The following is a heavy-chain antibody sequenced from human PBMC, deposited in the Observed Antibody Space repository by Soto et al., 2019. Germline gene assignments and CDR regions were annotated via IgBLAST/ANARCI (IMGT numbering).Heavy chain of an antibody. J-gene: IGHJ4*02. D-gene: IGHD6-19*01. Sequence: QVQLVQSGAEVKKPGASVKVSCKASGYTFTSYYMHWVRQAPGQGLEWMGIINPSGGSTSYAQKFQGRVTMTRDTSTSTVYMELSSRRSEDTAVYYCARVRIAVAGTSDFDYWGQGTLVTVSS. CDR2: INPSGGST. CDR1: GYTFTSYY. V-gene: IGHV1-46*01. CDR3: ARVRIAVAGTSDFDY.